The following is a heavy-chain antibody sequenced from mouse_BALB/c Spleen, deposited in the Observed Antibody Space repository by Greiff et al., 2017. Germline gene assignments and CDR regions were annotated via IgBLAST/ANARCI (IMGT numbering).Heavy chain of an antibody. D-gene: IGHD1-2*01. Sequence: EVHLVESGGGLVQPGGSRKLSCAASGFTFSSFGMHWVRQAPEKGLEWVAYISSGSSTIYYADTVKGRFTITRDKPKNTLFLQMTSLRSEDTAMYYCARRISLRLGSFDYWGQGTTLTVSS. CDR3: ARRISLRLGSFDY. CDR2: ISSGSSTI. V-gene: IGHV5-17*02. J-gene: IGHJ2*01. CDR1: GFTFSSFG.